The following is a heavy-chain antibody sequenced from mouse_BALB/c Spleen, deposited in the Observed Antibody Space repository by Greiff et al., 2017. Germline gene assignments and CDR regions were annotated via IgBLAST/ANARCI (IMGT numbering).Heavy chain of an antibody. CDR2: ILPGSGST. CDR3: ARRAYYGSSYAMDY. V-gene: IGHV1-9*01. J-gene: IGHJ4*01. D-gene: IGHD1-1*01. Sequence: QVQLQQSGAELMKPGASVKISCKATGYTFSSYWIEWVKQRPGHGLEWIGEILPGSGSTNYNEKFKGKATFTADTSSNTAYMQLSSLTSEDSAVYYCARRAYYGSSYAMDYWGQGTSVTVSS. CDR1: GYTFSSYW.